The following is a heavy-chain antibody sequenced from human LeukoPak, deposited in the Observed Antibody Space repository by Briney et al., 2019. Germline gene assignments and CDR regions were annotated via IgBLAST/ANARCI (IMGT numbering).Heavy chain of an antibody. V-gene: IGHV1-69*06. D-gene: IGHD1-26*01. CDR2: IIPIFGTA. CDR3: ARGENSGRGAFDI. CDR1: GGTFSNYA. Sequence: SVKVSCRASGGTFSNYAISWVRQAPGQGLEWMGGIIPIFGTANYAQKFRGRVTITADKSTRTAYMELSSLRSEDMAVYYCARGENSGRGAFDIWGQGTMVTVSS. J-gene: IGHJ3*02.